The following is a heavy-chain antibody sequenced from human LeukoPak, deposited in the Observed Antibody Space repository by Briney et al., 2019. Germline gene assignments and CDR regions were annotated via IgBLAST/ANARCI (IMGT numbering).Heavy chain of an antibody. V-gene: IGHV3-7*01. J-gene: IGHJ4*02. D-gene: IGHD5-18*01. CDR1: GFTFSSYA. CDR2: INQDGSLK. CDR3: ARDLRTGYTYGYPLDY. Sequence: GGSPRLSCAASGFTFSSYAMSWVRQAPGKGLEWVANINQDGSLKYYVDSVKGRFTISRDNAKNSLYLQMNSLRAEDTAFYYCARDLRTGYTYGYPLDYWGQGTLVTVSS.